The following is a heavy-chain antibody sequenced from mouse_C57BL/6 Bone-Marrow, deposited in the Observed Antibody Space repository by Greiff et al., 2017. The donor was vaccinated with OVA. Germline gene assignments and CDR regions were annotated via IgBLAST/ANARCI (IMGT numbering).Heavy chain of an antibody. CDR2: IWTGGGT. Sequence: VQLQQSGPGLVAPSQSLSITCTVSGFSLTSYAISWVRQPPGKGLEWLGVIWTGGGTNYNSALKSRLSISKDNSKSQVFLKMNSLQTDDTARYYCATSMITTGYYYAMDYWGQGTSVTVSS. CDR3: ATSMITTGYYYAMDY. V-gene: IGHV2-9-1*01. CDR1: GFSLTSYA. J-gene: IGHJ4*01. D-gene: IGHD2-4*01.